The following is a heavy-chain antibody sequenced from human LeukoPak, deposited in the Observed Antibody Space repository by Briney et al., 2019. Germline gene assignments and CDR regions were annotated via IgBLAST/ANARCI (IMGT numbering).Heavy chain of an antibody. CDR2: ISWNSGSI. CDR1: GFTFDDYA. J-gene: IGHJ4*02. D-gene: IGHD1-26*01. Sequence: GGSLRLSCAASGFTFDDYAMHWVRQAPGKGLEWVSGISWNSGSIGYADSVKGRFTISRDNAKNSLYLQMNSLRAEDTALYYCAKDSGSYGMIDYWGQGTLVTVSS. CDR3: AKDSGSYGMIDY. V-gene: IGHV3-9*01.